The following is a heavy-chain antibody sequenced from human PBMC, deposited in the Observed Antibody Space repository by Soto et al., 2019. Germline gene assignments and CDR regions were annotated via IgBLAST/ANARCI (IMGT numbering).Heavy chain of an antibody. CDR3: ARPRSIALENDY. V-gene: IGHV1-18*01. D-gene: IGHD6-6*01. J-gene: IGHJ4*02. CDR2: ISIYSGNT. Sequence: ASVKVSCKPSGYTFTTYGITWVRQAPGQGLEWMGWISIYSGNTNYAQKLQGRVTMATDTSTSAAYMELRSLRSDDTAVYFCARPRSIALENDYWGQGTQVTVSS. CDR1: GYTFTTYG.